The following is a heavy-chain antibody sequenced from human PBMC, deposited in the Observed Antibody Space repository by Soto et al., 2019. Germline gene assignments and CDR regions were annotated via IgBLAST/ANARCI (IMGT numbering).Heavy chain of an antibody. V-gene: IGHV4-39*01. Sequence: PSETLSLTCTVSGGSISSSSYFWGWIRQPPGKGLEWIGTIYYSGTTYYNPSLKSRVTISVDTSKNQFSLKLSSVTAADTAVYYWARHQSSSWDRNFDYWGQGTLVTVSS. CDR2: IYYSGTT. CDR1: GGSISSSSYF. CDR3: ARHQSSSWDRNFDY. D-gene: IGHD6-13*01. J-gene: IGHJ4*02.